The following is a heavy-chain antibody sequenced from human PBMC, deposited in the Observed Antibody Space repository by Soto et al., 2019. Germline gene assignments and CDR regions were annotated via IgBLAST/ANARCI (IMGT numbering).Heavy chain of an antibody. Sequence: QVQLVQSGAEVKKPGASVKVSCKASGYTFTSYGISWVRQASGQGLEWMGWISAYNGNTNYAQKLQGRVTMTTDTSTSTAYMELRSLRSDDTAVYFCARGDYDVVVYWYFDLWGRGTLVTVSS. CDR2: ISAYNGNT. J-gene: IGHJ2*01. CDR1: GYTFTSYG. V-gene: IGHV1-18*01. CDR3: ARGDYDVVVYWYFDL. D-gene: IGHD4-17*01.